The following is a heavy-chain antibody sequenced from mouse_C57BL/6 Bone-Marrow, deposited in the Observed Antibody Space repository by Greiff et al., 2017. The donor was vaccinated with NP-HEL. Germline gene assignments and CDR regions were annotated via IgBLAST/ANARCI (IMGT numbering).Heavy chain of an antibody. J-gene: IGHJ2*01. Sequence: EVKLMESGGGLVQSGRSLRLSCATSGFTFSDFYMEWVRQAPGKGREWIAASRNKANDYTTEYSASVKGRFIVSRDTSQSILYLQMNALRAEDTAIYYCARDAPYGNFDYWGQGTTLTVSS. V-gene: IGHV7-1*01. CDR3: ARDAPYGNFDY. CDR1: GFTFSDFY. D-gene: IGHD2-1*01. CDR2: SRNKANDYTT.